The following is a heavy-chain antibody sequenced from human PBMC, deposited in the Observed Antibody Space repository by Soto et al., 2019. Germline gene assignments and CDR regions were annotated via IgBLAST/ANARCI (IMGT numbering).Heavy chain of an antibody. J-gene: IGHJ4*02. CDR3: AKDSLKNVYGDSLDY. Sequence: GGSLRLSCAASGFTFSSYAMSWVRQAPGKGLEWVSAISGSGGSTYYADSVKGRFTISRDNSKNTLYLQMNSLRAEDTAVYYCAKDSLKNVYGDSLDYWGQGTLVTLSS. CDR1: GFTFSSYA. D-gene: IGHD4-17*01. CDR2: ISGSGGST. V-gene: IGHV3-23*01.